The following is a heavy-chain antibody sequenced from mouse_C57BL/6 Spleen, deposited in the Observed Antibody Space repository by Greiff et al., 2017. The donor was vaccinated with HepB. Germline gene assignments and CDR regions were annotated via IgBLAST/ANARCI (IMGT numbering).Heavy chain of an antibody. D-gene: IGHD2-3*01. Sequence: EVQWVESGGGLVKPGGSLKLSCAASGFTFSSYAMSWVRQTPEKRLEWVATISDGGSYTYYPDNVKGRFTISRDNAKNNLYLQMSHLKSEDTAMYYCARWLLRGFDYWGQGTTLTVSS. V-gene: IGHV5-4*01. CDR1: GFTFSSYA. J-gene: IGHJ2*01. CDR3: ARWLLRGFDY. CDR2: ISDGGSYT.